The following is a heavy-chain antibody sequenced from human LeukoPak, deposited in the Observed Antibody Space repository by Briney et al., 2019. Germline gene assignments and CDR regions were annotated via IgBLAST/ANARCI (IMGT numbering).Heavy chain of an antibody. V-gene: IGHV1-18*01. CDR1: GYTFTSYG. D-gene: IGHD2-2*01. Sequence: ASVKVSCKASGYTFTSYGISWVRQAPGQGLEWMGWISAYNGNTNYAQKLQGRVTMTTDTSTSTAYMELSSLRSEDTAVYYCARAPLVVPAAMAWFDPWGQGTLVTVSS. J-gene: IGHJ5*02. CDR3: ARAPLVVPAAMAWFDP. CDR2: ISAYNGNT.